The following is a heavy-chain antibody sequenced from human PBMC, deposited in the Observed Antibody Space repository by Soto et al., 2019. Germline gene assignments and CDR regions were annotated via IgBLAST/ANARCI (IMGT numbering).Heavy chain of an antibody. CDR2: IFWDDDK. V-gene: IGHV2-5*02. J-gene: IGHJ4*02. D-gene: IGHD1-1*01. CDR1: GFSLSTSGVG. Sequence: SGPTLVNPTQTLTLTRTFSGFSLSTSGVGVGWIRQPPAKALEWLGIIFWDDDKRYRPSLKRRVSITKDTSKNQLVLTMTNMDPVDTATYYCAHLAWKEMWPRAPVVNWGQGTPVTVSS. CDR3: AHLAWKEMWPRAPVVN.